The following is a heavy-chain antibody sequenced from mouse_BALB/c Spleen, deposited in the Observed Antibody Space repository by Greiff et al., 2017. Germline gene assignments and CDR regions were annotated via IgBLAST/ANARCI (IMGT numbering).Heavy chain of an antibody. CDR1: GFTFSSYA. CDR2: ISSGGSYT. Sequence: EVKLMESGGGLVKPGGSLKLSCAASGFTFSSYAMSWVRQTPEKRLEWVATISSGGSYTYYPDSVKGRFTISRDNAKNTLYLQMSSLRSEDTAMYYCAREDRYDGFAYWGQGTLVTVSA. CDR3: AREDRYDGFAY. V-gene: IGHV5-9-3*01. D-gene: IGHD2-14*01. J-gene: IGHJ3*01.